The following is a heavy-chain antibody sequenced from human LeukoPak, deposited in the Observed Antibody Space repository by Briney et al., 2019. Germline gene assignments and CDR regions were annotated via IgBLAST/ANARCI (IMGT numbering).Heavy chain of an antibody. CDR3: AEDWLATVTGEVFDY. D-gene: IGHD4-11*01. CDR1: EFTFSGYS. Sequence: PGGSLRLSCAASEFTFSGYSMNWVRQAPGKGLVWVAVISYDGSNKYYADSVEGRFTISRDNSKNTLYLQMNSLRDEDTAVYYCAEDWLATVTGEVFDYWGQGTLVTVSS. J-gene: IGHJ4*02. V-gene: IGHV3-30*18. CDR2: ISYDGSNK.